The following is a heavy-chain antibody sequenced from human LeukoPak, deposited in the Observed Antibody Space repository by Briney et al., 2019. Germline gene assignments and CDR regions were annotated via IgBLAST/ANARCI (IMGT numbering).Heavy chain of an antibody. D-gene: IGHD6-13*01. CDR2: INGGGGRT. CDR3: AKGGIAAPFDY. J-gene: IGHJ4*02. V-gene: IGHV3-23*01. CDR1: GFTFSSYA. Sequence: GGSLRLSCAASGFTFSSYAMGWVHQAPGKGLEWVSAINGGGGRTYYADSVKGRFTISRDNPKNTLYLQMNSLRAEDTAVYYCAKGGIAAPFDYWGQGTLVTVSS.